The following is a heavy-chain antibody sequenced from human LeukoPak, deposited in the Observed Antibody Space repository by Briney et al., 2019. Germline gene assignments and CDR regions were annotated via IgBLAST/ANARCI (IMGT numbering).Heavy chain of an antibody. J-gene: IGHJ4*02. CDR3: AKLSPRDY. CDR1: GFTFSSYG. V-gene: IGHV3-30*18. CDR2: ISYDGSNK. Sequence: GRSLRLSCAASGFTFSSYGMHWVRQAPGKGLEWVAVISYDGSNKYYADSVKGRFTISRDNSKNTLYLQMNSLRAEDTAVYYCAKLSPRDYWGQGTPVTVSS.